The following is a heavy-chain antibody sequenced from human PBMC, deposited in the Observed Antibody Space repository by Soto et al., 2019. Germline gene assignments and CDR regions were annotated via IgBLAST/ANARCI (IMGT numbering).Heavy chain of an antibody. V-gene: IGHV4-4*07. J-gene: IGHJ6*02. CDR3: ARGGPYYDFWSGSRNYYYGMDV. CDR1: CGSISSYY. D-gene: IGHD3-3*01. CDR2: IYTSGST. Sequence: SETLSLTCTVTCGSISSYYWSWIRQPAGKGLEWIGRIYTSGSTNYNPSLKSRVTMSVDTSKNQFSLKLSSVTAADTAVYYCARGGPYYDFWSGSRNYYYGMDVWGQGTTVTVSS.